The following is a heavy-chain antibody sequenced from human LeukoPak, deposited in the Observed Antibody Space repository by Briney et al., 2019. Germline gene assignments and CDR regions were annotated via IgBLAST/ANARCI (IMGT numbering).Heavy chain of an antibody. Sequence: GGSLRLSCAASGFTFDDYAMHWVRQAPGKGLEWVSGISWNSGSIGYADSVKGRFTISRDNAKNSLYLQMNSLRAEDTALYYCAKGYGSRVYYYYYMDVWGKGTTVTISS. V-gene: IGHV3-9*01. CDR1: GFTFDDYA. D-gene: IGHD3-10*01. CDR2: ISWNSGSI. J-gene: IGHJ6*03. CDR3: AKGYGSRVYYYYYMDV.